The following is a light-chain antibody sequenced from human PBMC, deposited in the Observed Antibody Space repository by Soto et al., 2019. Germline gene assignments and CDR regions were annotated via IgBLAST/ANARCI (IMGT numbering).Light chain of an antibody. CDR2: DAS. CDR1: QSVSIN. J-gene: IGKJ5*01. Sequence: EVVLTESPATSSESTVKKSSLSCXASQSVSINLAWYQQKPGQAPRLLIYDASNRATGIPARFSGSGSGTDFTLTISSLESEDFAFYYCQQRANWPITFGQGTRLEIK. V-gene: IGKV3-11*01. CDR3: QQRANWPIT.